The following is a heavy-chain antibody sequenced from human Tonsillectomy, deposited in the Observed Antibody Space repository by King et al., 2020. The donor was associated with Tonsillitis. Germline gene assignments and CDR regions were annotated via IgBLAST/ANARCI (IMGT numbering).Heavy chain of an antibody. V-gene: IGHV1-18*01. Sequence: VQLVESGVEVKKPGASVKVSCKASGYTFSSYGISWVRQAPGQGLEWMGWISAYNGNTNYAQKLQGRVTMTTDTSTSTAYMELRSLRSDATAVYYCARVALGNDYGDYEYYFDYWGQGTLVTVSS. CDR1: GYTFSSYG. J-gene: IGHJ4*02. D-gene: IGHD4-17*01. CDR3: ARVALGNDYGDYEYYFDY. CDR2: ISAYNGNT.